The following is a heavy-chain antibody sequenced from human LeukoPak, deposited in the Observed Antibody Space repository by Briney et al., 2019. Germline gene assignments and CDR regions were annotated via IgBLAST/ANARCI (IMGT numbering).Heavy chain of an antibody. CDR2: IYYSGST. CDR3: ARDTTDYYDSSGYYLPLDI. CDR1: GGSISSSSYY. D-gene: IGHD3-22*01. J-gene: IGHJ3*02. V-gene: IGHV4-39*02. Sequence: SETLSLTCTVSGGSISSSSYYWGWIRQPPGKGLEWIGSIYYSGSTYYNPSLKSRVTISVDTSKNQFSLKLSSVTAADTAVYYCARDTTDYYDSSGYYLPLDIWGQGTMVTVSS.